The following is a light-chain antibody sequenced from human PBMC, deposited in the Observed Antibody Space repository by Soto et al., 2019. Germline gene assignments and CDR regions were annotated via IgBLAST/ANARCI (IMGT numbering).Light chain of an antibody. J-gene: IGKJ5*01. CDR3: QQYHNWPIT. Sequence: EIVLTQSPGTLSLSPGERATFSCRASQSVSSNYLAWNQQKPGQAPRLLMYDASTRATGISARFSGSGSGTEFTLTISSLQSEDFAVYYCQQYHNWPITFGQGTRLEIK. CDR1: QSVSSNY. CDR2: DAS. V-gene: IGKV3-15*01.